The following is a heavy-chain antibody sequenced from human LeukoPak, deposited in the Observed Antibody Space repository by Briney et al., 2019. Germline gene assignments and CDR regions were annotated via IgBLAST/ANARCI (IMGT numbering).Heavy chain of an antibody. CDR3: ARFLGVNGGPTD. CDR2: ISAYNGNT. D-gene: IGHD3-16*01. J-gene: IGHJ4*02. CDR1: GYTFTSYG. Sequence: GASVKVSCKASGYTFTSYGISWVRQAPGQGLEWMGWISAYNGNTNYAQKFQGRVTMTRDTSISTAYMELSRLRSDDTAVYYCARFLGVNGGPTDWGQGTLVTVSS. V-gene: IGHV1-18*01.